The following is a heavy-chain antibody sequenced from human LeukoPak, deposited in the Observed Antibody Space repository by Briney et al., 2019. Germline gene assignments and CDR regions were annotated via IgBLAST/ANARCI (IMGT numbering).Heavy chain of an antibody. V-gene: IGHV4-59*01. CDR3: ARATDYGDSYYFDY. CDR1: GGSISSYY. D-gene: IGHD4-17*01. J-gene: IGHJ4*02. Sequence: SETLSLTCTVSGGSISSYYWSWIRQPPGKGLEWIGYIYYSGSTNYNPSLKSRVTISVDTSKNQFSLKLSSVTAADTAVYYCARATDYGDSYYFDYWGQGTLVTVSS. CDR2: IYYSGST.